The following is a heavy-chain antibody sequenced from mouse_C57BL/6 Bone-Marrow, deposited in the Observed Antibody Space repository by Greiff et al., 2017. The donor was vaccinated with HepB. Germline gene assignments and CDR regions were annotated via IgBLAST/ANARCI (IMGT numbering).Heavy chain of an antibody. Sequence: EVQLQQPGAELVMPGASVKLSCKASGYTFTSYWMHWVKQRPGQGLEWIGAIYPGNSDTSYNQKFKGKAKLTAVTSASTAYMELSSLTNEDSAVYYCTRKNGYGWDLLFDYWGQGTTLTVSS. CDR1: GYTFTSYW. J-gene: IGHJ2*01. CDR2: IYPGNSDT. CDR3: TRKNGYGWDLLFDY. V-gene: IGHV1-5*01. D-gene: IGHD2-2*01.